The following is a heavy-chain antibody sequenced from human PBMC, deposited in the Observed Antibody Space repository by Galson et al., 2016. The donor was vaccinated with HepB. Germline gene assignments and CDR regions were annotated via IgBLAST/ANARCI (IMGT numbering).Heavy chain of an antibody. D-gene: IGHD4-17*01. CDR1: GYRLTDYW. V-gene: IGHV5-10-1*01. Sequence: QSGAEVKEPGESLRISCQGSGYRLTDYWITWVRQVPGKGLQWMGRIDPDDSYTNYTPSFHGHVTIPVDKSINTAYLQWSTLKASDTAIYYCARALEYGSRNYYDYYAMDVWGPGTTVIVSS. J-gene: IGHJ6*02. CDR3: ARALEYGSRNYYDYYAMDV. CDR2: IDPDDSYT.